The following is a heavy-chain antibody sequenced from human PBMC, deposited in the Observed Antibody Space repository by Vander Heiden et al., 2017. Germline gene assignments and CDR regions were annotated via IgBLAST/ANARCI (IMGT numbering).Heavy chain of an antibody. V-gene: IGHV3-21*01. CDR3: ARDLGYSSGWYVDY. Sequence: EVQLVESGGGLVKPGGSLRLPCAASGFTFSSYSMNGVRKAPGKGLEWVSSISSSSSYIYYADSVKGRFTISRDNAKNSLYLQMNSLRAEDTAVYYCARDLGYSSGWYVDYWGQGTLVTVSS. J-gene: IGHJ4*02. D-gene: IGHD6-19*01. CDR2: ISSSSSYI. CDR1: GFTFSSYS.